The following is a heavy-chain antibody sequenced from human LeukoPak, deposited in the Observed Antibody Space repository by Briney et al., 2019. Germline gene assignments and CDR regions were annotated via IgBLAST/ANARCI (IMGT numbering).Heavy chain of an antibody. CDR2: ISSSSSYI. J-gene: IGHJ5*02. D-gene: IGHD6-13*01. Sequence: PGGSLRLSCAASGFTFSSYSVNWVRQAPGKGLEWVSSISSSSSYIYYADSVKGRFTISRDNAKNSLYLQMNSLRAEDTAVYYCVRDWAAGTWWFDPWGQGTLVTVSS. V-gene: IGHV3-21*01. CDR3: VRDWAAGTWWFDP. CDR1: GFTFSSYS.